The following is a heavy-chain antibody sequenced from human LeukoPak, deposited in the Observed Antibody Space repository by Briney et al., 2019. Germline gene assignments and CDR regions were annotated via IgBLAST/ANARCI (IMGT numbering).Heavy chain of an antibody. Sequence: SETLSLTCAVYGGSFSGYYWSWIRQPPGKGLEWIGEINHSGSTNYNPSLKSLVTISVDTSKNQFSLKLSSVTAADTAVYYCARAYGSGTAADYWGQGTLVTVSS. CDR2: INHSGST. CDR3: ARAYGSGTAADY. J-gene: IGHJ4*02. V-gene: IGHV4-34*01. D-gene: IGHD3-10*01. CDR1: GGSFSGYY.